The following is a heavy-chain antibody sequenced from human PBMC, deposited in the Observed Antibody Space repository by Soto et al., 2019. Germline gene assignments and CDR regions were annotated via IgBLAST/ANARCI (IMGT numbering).Heavy chain of an antibody. Sequence: EVQLVESGGGLVQPGRSLRLSCAASGFTFDDYAMHWVRQAPGKGLEWVSGISWNSGSIGYADSVKGRFTISRDNAKNSLYLQMNSLRADDTALYYCAKDISYGDALYYYGMDVWGQGTTVTVSS. J-gene: IGHJ6*02. CDR1: GFTFDDYA. D-gene: IGHD4-17*01. V-gene: IGHV3-9*01. CDR3: AKDISYGDALYYYGMDV. CDR2: ISWNSGSI.